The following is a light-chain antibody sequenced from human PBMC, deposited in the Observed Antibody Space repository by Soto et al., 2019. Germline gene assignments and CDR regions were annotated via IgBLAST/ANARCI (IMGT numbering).Light chain of an antibody. J-gene: IGKJ2*01. Sequence: DIQMTQSPSYVSAYVGDRVTITCRASQGIRNWLAWYQQKPGKAPKLLIYGTSSLQSGVPSRFSGSGSGTEFTLTISSLQPEDFATYYCQQANRFTPYTFGQGTKLEIK. CDR2: GTS. CDR3: QQANRFTPYT. V-gene: IGKV1-12*01. CDR1: QGIRNW.